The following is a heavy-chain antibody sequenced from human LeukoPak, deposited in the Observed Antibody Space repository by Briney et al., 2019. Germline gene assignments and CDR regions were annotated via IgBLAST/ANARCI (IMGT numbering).Heavy chain of an antibody. Sequence: PGGSLRLSCAASGFTVSSNYMSWVRQAPGKGLEWVSYISSSSSTIYYADSVKGRFTISRDNAKNSPYLQMNSLRAEDTAVYYCARDPPTRGSGSYPYYFDYWGQGTLVTVSS. CDR1: GFTVSSNY. CDR3: ARDPPTRGSGSYPYYFDY. D-gene: IGHD3-10*01. V-gene: IGHV3-48*01. CDR2: ISSSSSTI. J-gene: IGHJ4*02.